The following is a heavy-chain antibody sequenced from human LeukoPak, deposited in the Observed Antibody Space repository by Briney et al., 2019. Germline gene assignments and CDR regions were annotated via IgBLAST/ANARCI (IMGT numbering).Heavy chain of an antibody. Sequence: ASVKVSCKASGYTFTSYDINWVRQATGQGLEWMGWMNPNSGNTGYAQKFQGRVTMTRNTSISTACMELSSLRSEDTAVYYCARNYYGSGSYPDNFDYWGQGTLVTVSS. D-gene: IGHD3-10*01. CDR1: GYTFTSYD. CDR2: MNPNSGNT. CDR3: ARNYYGSGSYPDNFDY. V-gene: IGHV1-8*01. J-gene: IGHJ4*02.